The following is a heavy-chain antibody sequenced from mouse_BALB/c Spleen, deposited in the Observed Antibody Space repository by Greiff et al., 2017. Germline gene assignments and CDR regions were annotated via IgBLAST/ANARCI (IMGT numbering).Heavy chain of an antibody. CDR2: ISNGGGST. J-gene: IGHJ2*01. D-gene: IGHD1-2*01. CDR3: ARHATTATDFDY. Sequence: EVQLVESGGGLVQPGGSLKLSCAASGFTFSSYTMSWVRQTPEKRLEWVAYISNGGGSTYYPDTVKGRFTISRDNAKNTLYLQMSSLKSEDTAMYYCARHATTATDFDYWGQGTTLTVSS. CDR1: GFTFSSYT. V-gene: IGHV5-12-2*01.